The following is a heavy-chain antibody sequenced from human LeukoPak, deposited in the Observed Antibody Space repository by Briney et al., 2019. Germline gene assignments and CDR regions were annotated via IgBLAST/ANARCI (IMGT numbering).Heavy chain of an antibody. CDR3: ARGQYWFDP. J-gene: IGHJ5*02. CDR2: ISYDGSNK. CDR1: GFTFSRYA. V-gene: IGHV3-30*04. Sequence: GRSLRLSCAASGFTFSRYARHWVRQAPGKGREGAAVISYDGSNKYHADSVKGRFTISRDNSKNTLYLQMNSRRAEDTAVYYCARGQYWFDPWGQGTLVTVSS. D-gene: IGHD5-24*01.